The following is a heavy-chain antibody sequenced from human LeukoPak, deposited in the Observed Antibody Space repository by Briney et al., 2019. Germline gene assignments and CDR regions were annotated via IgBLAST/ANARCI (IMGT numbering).Heavy chain of an antibody. CDR1: GFTVSSNY. CDR3: ARDTYGSSWYSGGYYYNYGMDV. J-gene: IGHJ6*02. D-gene: IGHD6-13*01. Sequence: GGSLRLSCAASGFTVSSNYMSWVRQAPGKGLEWVSFIYSGGSSIYADSVKGRFTIFRDNSKNRLFLQMNSQRDEDTAVYYCARDTYGSSWYSGGYYYNYGMDVWGQGTTVTVSS. V-gene: IGHV3-53*01. CDR2: IYSGGSS.